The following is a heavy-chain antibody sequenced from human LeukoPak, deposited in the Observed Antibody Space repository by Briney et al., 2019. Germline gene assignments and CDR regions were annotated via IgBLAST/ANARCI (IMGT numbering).Heavy chain of an antibody. Sequence: ASVKVSCKASGYTFTGYYMHWVRQAPGQGLEWMGRINPNSGGTNYAQKFQGRVTMTRDTSISTAYMELSRLRSDDTAVYYCARVDTAIVTPFDYWGQENLVTVSS. V-gene: IGHV1-2*06. CDR1: GYTFTGYY. CDR2: INPNSGGT. J-gene: IGHJ4*02. CDR3: ARVDTAIVTPFDY. D-gene: IGHD5-18*01.